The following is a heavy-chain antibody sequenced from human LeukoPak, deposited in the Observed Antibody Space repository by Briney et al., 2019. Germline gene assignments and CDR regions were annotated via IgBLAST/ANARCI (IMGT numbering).Heavy chain of an antibody. CDR2: IYYSGST. Sequence: SETLSLTCTVSGGSISSSSYYWGWIRQPPGKGLEWIGSIYYSGSTYYNPSLKSRVTMSVDTSKNQSSLKLSSVTAADTAVYYCARANYDSSGYNWFDPWGQGTLVTVSS. D-gene: IGHD3-22*01. V-gene: IGHV4-39*07. CDR1: GGSISSSSYY. J-gene: IGHJ5*02. CDR3: ARANYDSSGYNWFDP.